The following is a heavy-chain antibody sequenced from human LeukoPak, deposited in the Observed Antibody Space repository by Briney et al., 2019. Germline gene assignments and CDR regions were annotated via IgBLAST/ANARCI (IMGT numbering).Heavy chain of an antibody. Sequence: SETLSLTCTVSGGSISSYYWSWIRQPPGKGLEWIGYIYYSESTNYNPSLKSRVTISVDTSKNQFSLKLSSVTAADTAVYYCAAGDYDILTGYSHTLDYWGQGTLVTVSS. D-gene: IGHD3-9*01. CDR3: AAGDYDILTGYSHTLDY. CDR2: IYYSEST. V-gene: IGHV4-59*01. J-gene: IGHJ4*02. CDR1: GGSISSYY.